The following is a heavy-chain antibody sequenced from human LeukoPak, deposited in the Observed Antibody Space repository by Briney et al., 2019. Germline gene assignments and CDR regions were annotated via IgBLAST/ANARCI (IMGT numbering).Heavy chain of an antibody. J-gene: IGHJ3*02. D-gene: IGHD3-22*01. CDR2: IDTAGDT. CDR1: GFTFSSYD. V-gene: IGHV3-13*01. CDR3: ARDPYYYESSGYFFGAFDI. Sequence: GGSLRLSCAASGFTFSSYDMHWVRQATGKGLEWVSAIDTAGDTYYPDFVKGRFTISRDNAKNSLHLQMNSLRAEDTAVYYCARDPYYYESSGYFFGAFDIWGQGTMVTVSS.